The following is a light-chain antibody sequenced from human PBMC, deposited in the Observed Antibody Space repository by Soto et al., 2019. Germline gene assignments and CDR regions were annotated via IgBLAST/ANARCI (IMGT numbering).Light chain of an antibody. J-gene: IGKJ2*01. Sequence: EIVLTQSPGTLSLSPGERATLSCRASKSVSSSYLAWYQQKPGQAPRLLIYGASSSATGIPDRFSGSGSETDFTLTISRLEPEYFAEYYCQQYGSSPYTFGQGTKQEFK. CDR1: KSVSSSY. CDR3: QQYGSSPYT. CDR2: GAS. V-gene: IGKV3-20*01.